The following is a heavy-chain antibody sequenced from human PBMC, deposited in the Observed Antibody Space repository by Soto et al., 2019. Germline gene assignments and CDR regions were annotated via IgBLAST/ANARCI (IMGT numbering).Heavy chain of an antibody. D-gene: IGHD2-2*01. V-gene: IGHV3-7*04. CDR1: GFTFSSYW. CDR2: IKQDGSEK. J-gene: IGHJ4*02. Sequence: PGGSLRLSCAASGFTFSSYWMSGVRQAPGKGLEWVANIKQDGSEKYYVDSVKGRFTISRDNAKNSLYLQMNSLRAEDTAVYYCARVDIVVVPPAMRGQYSLVEYFDYWGQGTLVTVSS. CDR3: ARVDIVVVPPAMRGQYSLVEYFDY.